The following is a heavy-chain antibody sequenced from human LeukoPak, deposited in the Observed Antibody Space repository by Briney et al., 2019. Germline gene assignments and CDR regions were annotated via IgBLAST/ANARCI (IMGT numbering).Heavy chain of an antibody. Sequence: PSETLSLTCTVSGGSISSSSYYWGWIRQPPGKGLEWIGSIYYSGSTYYNPSLKSRVTISVDTSKNQFSLKLSSVTAADTAVYYCARGGVDCSSTSCSEYFDYWGQGTLVTVSS. CDR2: IYYSGST. V-gene: IGHV4-39*07. CDR3: ARGGVDCSSTSCSEYFDY. D-gene: IGHD2-2*01. J-gene: IGHJ4*02. CDR1: GGSISSSSYY.